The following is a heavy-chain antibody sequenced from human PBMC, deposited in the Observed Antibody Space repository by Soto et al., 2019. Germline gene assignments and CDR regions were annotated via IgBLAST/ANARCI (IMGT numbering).Heavy chain of an antibody. CDR1: GFMFSSAW. Sequence: EVQVVESGGDLVEPGGSLRLSCETSGFMFSSAWMSWVRQAPGKGLEWVARIKSKKAGGARDYAAPVNGRISISRDDSKSTVYLQMNSLRAEDTALYYCVEGWNDFWGQGTLVTVSS. CDR3: VEGWNDF. J-gene: IGHJ4*02. V-gene: IGHV3-15*01. D-gene: IGHD1-1*01. CDR2: IKSKKAGGAR.